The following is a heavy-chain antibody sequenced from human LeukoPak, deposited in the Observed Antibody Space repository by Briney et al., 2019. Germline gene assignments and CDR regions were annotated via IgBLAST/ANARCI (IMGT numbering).Heavy chain of an antibody. V-gene: IGHV5-51*01. CDR2: IYPGDSDT. CDR3: ARQETVVTQGFDY. J-gene: IGHJ4*02. CDR1: GYSFTSYW. Sequence: GESLKISCKGSGYSFTSYWIGWVRQMPGKGLEWMGIIYPGDSDTRYSPSFQGQVTISADKSISTAYLQWSSLKASDTAMYYRARQETVVTQGFDYWGQGTLVTVSS. D-gene: IGHD4-23*01.